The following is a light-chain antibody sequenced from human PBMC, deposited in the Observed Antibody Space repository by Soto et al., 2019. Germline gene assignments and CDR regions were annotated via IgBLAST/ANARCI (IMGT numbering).Light chain of an antibody. CDR3: AAWDDSLNGPV. CDR2: SNN. CDR1: SSNIGSHT. Sequence: QSVLTQPPSASGTPGQRVTNSCSGSSSNIGSHTVDWYQQFPGTAPKLLIYSNNQRPSGVPDRFSGSKSGTAASLAISGLQSEDEADYYCAAWDDSLNGPVFGTGTKVTVL. V-gene: IGLV1-44*01. J-gene: IGLJ1*01.